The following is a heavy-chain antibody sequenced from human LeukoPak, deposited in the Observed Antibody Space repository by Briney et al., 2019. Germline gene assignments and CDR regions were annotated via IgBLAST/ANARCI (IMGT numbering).Heavy chain of an antibody. V-gene: IGHV4-59*01. Sequence: PSETLSLTCTVSGGSISSYYWSWLRQPPGKGLEWIVFIYYSGITDYNPSLKSRVTISVDTSKNQFSLKLSSATAADTAVYYCARLRALSYYDSSGDLYYFEYWGQGTLVTVSS. D-gene: IGHD3-22*01. CDR2: IYYSGIT. CDR1: GGSISSYY. CDR3: ARLRALSYYDSSGDLYYFEY. J-gene: IGHJ4*02.